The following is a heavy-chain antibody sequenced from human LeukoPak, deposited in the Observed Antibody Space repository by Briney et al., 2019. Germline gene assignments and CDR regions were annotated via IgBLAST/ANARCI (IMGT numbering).Heavy chain of an antibody. J-gene: IGHJ3*02. CDR1: GFTFSSYW. Sequence: GGSLRLSCASSGFTFSSYWMSWVRQAPGKGLEWVANIKQDGSEKYYVDSVKGRFTISRDNAKSSLYLQMNSLRAEDTAVYYCAREGSGWFAFDIWGQGTMVTVSS. CDR2: IKQDGSEK. V-gene: IGHV3-7*03. CDR3: AREGSGWFAFDI. D-gene: IGHD6-19*01.